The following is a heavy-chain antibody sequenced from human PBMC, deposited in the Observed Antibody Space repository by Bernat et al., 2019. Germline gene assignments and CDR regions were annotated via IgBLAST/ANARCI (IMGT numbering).Heavy chain of an antibody. J-gene: IGHJ4*02. CDR1: GFTFSSYS. V-gene: IGHV3-21*05. Sequence: EVQLVESGGGLVQPGGSLRLSCAASGFTFSSYSMNWVRQAPGKGLEWVSYISSSSSYIYYADSVKGRFTISRDNAKNSLYLQMNSLRAEDTAVYYCASNPTTISLTDYWGQGTLVTVSS. CDR2: ISSSSSYI. CDR3: ASNPTTISLTDY. D-gene: IGHD4-17*01.